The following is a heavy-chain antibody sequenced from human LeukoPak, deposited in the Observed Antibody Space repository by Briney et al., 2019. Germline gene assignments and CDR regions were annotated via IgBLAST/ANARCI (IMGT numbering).Heavy chain of an antibody. D-gene: IGHD2-2*01. CDR2: IRYDGSNK. CDR3: AKDGPSRCSSTSHGGYYFDY. J-gene: IGHJ4*02. Sequence: GGSLRLSCAASGFTFSSYGMHWVRQAPGKGLEWVAFIRYDGSNKYYADSVKGRFTISRDNSKNTLYLQMNSLRAEDTAVYYCAKDGPSRCSSTSHGGYYFDYWGQGTLVTVSS. CDR1: GFTFSSYG. V-gene: IGHV3-30*02.